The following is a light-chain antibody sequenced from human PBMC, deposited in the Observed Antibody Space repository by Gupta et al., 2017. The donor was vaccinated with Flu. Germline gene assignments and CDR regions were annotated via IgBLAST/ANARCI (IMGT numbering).Light chain of an antibody. Sequence: DIQMTQSPSTLSASVGDRVTITCRASQSISSWLAWYQQKPGKAPKLLIYKASILESGVPSRFSGSESGTEFTLTSSRRQPEDFANYYCHQDSSYCTFGQGTKLEIK. CDR1: QSISSW. CDR2: KAS. V-gene: IGKV1-5*03. J-gene: IGKJ2*01. CDR3: HQDSSYCT.